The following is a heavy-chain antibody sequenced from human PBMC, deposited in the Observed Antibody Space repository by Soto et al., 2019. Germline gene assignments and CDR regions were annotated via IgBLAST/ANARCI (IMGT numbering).Heavy chain of an antibody. J-gene: IGHJ6*02. D-gene: IGHD6-25*01. CDR3: ARDGQSGSPYSLDV. V-gene: IGHV3-33*01. Sequence: GGSLRLSCAASGLSFRNYGMHWVRQAPGKGLEWMTMIYLVSSNEEYADSVKGRFTISRDNSKNTVSLQKKGMIAEDTAVYYFARDGQSGSPYSLDVWGQGTMVTVSS. CDR2: IYLVSSNE. CDR1: GLSFRNYG.